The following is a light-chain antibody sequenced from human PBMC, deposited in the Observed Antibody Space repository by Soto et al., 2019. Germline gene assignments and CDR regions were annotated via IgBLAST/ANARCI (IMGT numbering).Light chain of an antibody. CDR2: GAS. CDR3: QQYNNWPPTT. J-gene: IGKJ5*01. Sequence: EIIKTPSPASLSVSPGERATLSCRASQSVSSSLAWYQQKPGQAPRLLIYGASTRATGIPARFSGSGSGTEFTLTINSLQSEDFAVYYCQQYNNWPPTTFGQGTRLEIK. V-gene: IGKV3-15*01. CDR1: QSVSSS.